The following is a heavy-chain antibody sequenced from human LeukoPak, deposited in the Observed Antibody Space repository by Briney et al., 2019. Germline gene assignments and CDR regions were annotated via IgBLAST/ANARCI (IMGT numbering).Heavy chain of an antibody. CDR2: TYYRSKWYN. D-gene: IGHD3-10*01. CDR3: ARLVRFGSDLGQDY. CDR1: GDRVSSSSAA. Sequence: SQTLSLTCAISGDRVSSSSAAWNWNRQSPSRGLGWLGGTYYRSKWYNDYAVSVKRRITINPDTSKNQFSLHLNSVTPEDTAVYYCARLVRFGSDLGQDYWGQGILVTVSS. V-gene: IGHV6-1*01. J-gene: IGHJ4*02.